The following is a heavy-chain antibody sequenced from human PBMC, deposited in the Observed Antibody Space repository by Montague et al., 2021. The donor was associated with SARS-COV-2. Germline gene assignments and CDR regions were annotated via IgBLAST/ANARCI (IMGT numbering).Heavy chain of an antibody. CDR3: ARFPTSYYYDSKAAPATPDAFDI. Sequence: SETLSLTCTVSGGSISSSSYYWVWIRQPPGKGLDWIGSIYYSGSTYYNPSLKSRVTISAYTPKIHFSLKLISVTAADTAVYYCARFPTSYYYDSKAAPATPDAFDIWGQGTMVTVSS. CDR1: GGSISSSSYY. J-gene: IGHJ3*02. CDR2: IYYSGST. V-gene: IGHV4-39*02. D-gene: IGHD3-22*01.